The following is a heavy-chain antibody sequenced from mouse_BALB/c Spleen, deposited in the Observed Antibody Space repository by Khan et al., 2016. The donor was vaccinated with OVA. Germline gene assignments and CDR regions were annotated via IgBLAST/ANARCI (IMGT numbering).Heavy chain of an antibody. V-gene: IGHV9-3-1*01. CDR1: GYTFTNYG. Sequence: QIQLVQSGPELKKPGETVKISCKASGYTFTNYGMNWVKQAPGKGLKWMSWINTYTGEPTYADDFKGRFAFSLETSASTAYLQINNLKNEDTATYFCARPPYFSYVMGYWGQGTSVTVSS. CDR3: ARPPYFSYVMGY. CDR2: INTYTGEP. D-gene: IGHD2-10*01. J-gene: IGHJ4*01.